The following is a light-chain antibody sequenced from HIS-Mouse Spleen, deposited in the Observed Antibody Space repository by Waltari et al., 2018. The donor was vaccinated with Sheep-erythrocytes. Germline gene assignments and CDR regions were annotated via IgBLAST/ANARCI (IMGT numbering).Light chain of an antibody. Sequence: QSALTQPRSVSGSPGQSVTIPCTGNSSDVGGYNYVLWYQQHPGKAPKLMIYDVSKRPSGVPDRFSGSKSGNTASLTISGLQAEDEADYYCCSYAGSYNHVFATGTKVTVL. CDR2: DVS. CDR3: CSYAGSYNHV. J-gene: IGLJ1*01. CDR1: SSDVGGYNY. V-gene: IGLV2-11*01.